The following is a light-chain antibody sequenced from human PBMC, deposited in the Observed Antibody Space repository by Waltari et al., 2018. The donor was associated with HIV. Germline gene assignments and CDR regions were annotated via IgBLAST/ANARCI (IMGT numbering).Light chain of an antibody. CDR1: QDVDTW. J-gene: IGKJ2*01. V-gene: IGKV1-12*01. Sequence: DIQMTQSPSSASASVGDRVPITCRATQDVDTWLAWYQQRPGKAPYLLIYAASHFKSGVPSRFSGSGSGTDFTLTISSLQPEDFATYYCHQANTFPYTFGQGTKLEMK. CDR3: HQANTFPYT. CDR2: AAS.